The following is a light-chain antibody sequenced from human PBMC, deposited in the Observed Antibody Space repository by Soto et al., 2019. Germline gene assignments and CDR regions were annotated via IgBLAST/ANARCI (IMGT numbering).Light chain of an antibody. J-gene: IGKJ2*01. CDR3: QQGXNWPLT. CDR2: SAS. V-gene: IGKV3-15*01. CDR1: QSISTE. Sequence: EIVMTQSPATLSVSPGERATLSCRASQSISTELAWYQQKPDQPPRLLIYSASTRATGVPARFTGSGSGSEFTLTISGLQSEDFAAYYCQQGXNWPLTFGQGTRLEI.